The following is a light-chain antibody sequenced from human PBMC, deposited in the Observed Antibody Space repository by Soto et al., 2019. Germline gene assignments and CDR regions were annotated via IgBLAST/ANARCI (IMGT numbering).Light chain of an antibody. CDR3: SSYTSSSTLYV. CDR2: DVS. Sequence: QSVLTQPASVSGSPGQSITISCTGNSSDVGGYNYVSWYQQHPGKAPKLMIYDVSNRPSGVSNRFSGSKSGNTASLTISGLQAEDEADYYCSSYTSSSTLYVFGTGTQLTVL. J-gene: IGLJ1*01. CDR1: SSDVGGYNY. V-gene: IGLV2-14*01.